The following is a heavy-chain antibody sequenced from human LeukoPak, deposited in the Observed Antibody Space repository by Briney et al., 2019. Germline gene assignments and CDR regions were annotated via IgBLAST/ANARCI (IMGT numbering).Heavy chain of an antibody. D-gene: IGHD6-6*01. Sequence: ASVKVSCKASGYTFTSYYMHWVRQAPGQGLEWMGIINPSGGSTSYAQKFQGRVTITADKSTSTAYMELSSLRSEDTAVYYCARQSIGATQYYFDYWGQGTLVTVSS. CDR1: GYTFTSYY. J-gene: IGHJ4*02. V-gene: IGHV1-46*01. CDR3: ARQSIGATQYYFDY. CDR2: INPSGGST.